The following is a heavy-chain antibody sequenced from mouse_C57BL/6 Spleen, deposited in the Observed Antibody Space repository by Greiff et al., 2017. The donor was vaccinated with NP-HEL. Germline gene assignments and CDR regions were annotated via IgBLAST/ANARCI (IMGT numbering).Heavy chain of an antibody. V-gene: IGHV1-69*01. D-gene: IGHD2-2*01. CDR1: GYTFTSYW. J-gene: IGHJ4*01. CDR3: ARWLDYAMDY. CDR2: IDPSDSYT. Sequence: QVQLQQPGAELVMPGASVKLSCKASGYTFTSYWMHWVKQRHGQGLEWIGEIDPSDSYTNYNQKFKGKSTLTVDKSSSTAYMQLSSLTSEDSAVYYCARWLDYAMDYWGQGTSVTVSS.